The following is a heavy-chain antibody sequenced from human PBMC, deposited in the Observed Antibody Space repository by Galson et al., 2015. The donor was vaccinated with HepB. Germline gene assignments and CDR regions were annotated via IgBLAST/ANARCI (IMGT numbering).Heavy chain of an antibody. J-gene: IGHJ4*02. CDR2: ISSSSSYI. Sequence: SLRLSCAASGFTFSSYSMNWVRQAPGKGLEWVSSISSSSSYIYYADSVKGRFTISRDNAKNSLYLQMNSLRAEDTAVYYCARELLRDRAIDYWGQGTLVTVYS. V-gene: IGHV3-21*01. D-gene: IGHD2-15*01. CDR3: ARELLRDRAIDY. CDR1: GFTFSSYS.